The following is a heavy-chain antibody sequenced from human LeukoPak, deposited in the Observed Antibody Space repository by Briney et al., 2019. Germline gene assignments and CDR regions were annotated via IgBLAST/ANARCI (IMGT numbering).Heavy chain of an antibody. CDR3: ARDSPGGSAFDI. V-gene: IGHV3-48*01. CDR1: GFTFSSYS. Sequence: PGGSLRLPCAASGFTFSSYSMNWVRQAPGKGLEWVSYISSSSSTIYYADSVKGRFTISRDNAKNSLYLQMNSLRAEDTAVYYCARDSPGGSAFDIWGQGTMVTVSS. J-gene: IGHJ3*02. D-gene: IGHD3-10*01. CDR2: ISSSSSTI.